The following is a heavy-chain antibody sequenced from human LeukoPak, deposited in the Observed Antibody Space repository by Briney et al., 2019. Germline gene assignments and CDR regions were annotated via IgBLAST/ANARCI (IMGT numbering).Heavy chain of an antibody. V-gene: IGHV3-49*03. D-gene: IGHD6-19*01. CDR3: SRGSGWLSVY. J-gene: IGHJ4*02. CDR2: ISGGTT. Sequence: LTGGSLRHSCTASGFTFGDYLMSWFRQAPGKGLEWIGFISGGTTEYAASVKGRFTVSRDDSTSIAYLQMNSLTTEDTAVYYCSRGSGWLSVYWGQGTLVTVSS. CDR1: GFTFGDYL.